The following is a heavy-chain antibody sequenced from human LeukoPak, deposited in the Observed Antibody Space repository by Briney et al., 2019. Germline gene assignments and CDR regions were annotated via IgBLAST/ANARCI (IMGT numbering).Heavy chain of an antibody. J-gene: IGHJ4*02. Sequence: PGGSLRLSCEGSAFIFSGHWMNWVRQTSGKGLEWVASIKEDGSERQYVDSVKGRFSISRDNTKGSLFLQLNSLRAEDTAVYYCARGGSSYGSGELVYWGQGTLVTVSS. CDR2: IKEDGSER. D-gene: IGHD3-10*01. CDR1: AFIFSGHW. V-gene: IGHV3-7*03. CDR3: ARGGSSYGSGELVY.